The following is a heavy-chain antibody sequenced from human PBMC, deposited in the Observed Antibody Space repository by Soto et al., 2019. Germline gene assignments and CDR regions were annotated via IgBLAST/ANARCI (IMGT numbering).Heavy chain of an antibody. Sequence: QVQLQESGPGLVKPSEILSLNCSVSGGSLSSYFWTWIRQIPGRGLEWIGHVYYSGHTKYNPSLANRVTFSVDTSNNQFFLTLTSVTAADTATYFCARASQYYGSGPFDFWGQGTLVTVSS. D-gene: IGHD3-10*01. CDR1: GGSLSSYF. V-gene: IGHV4-59*01. CDR3: ARASQYYGSGPFDF. CDR2: VYYSGHT. J-gene: IGHJ4*02.